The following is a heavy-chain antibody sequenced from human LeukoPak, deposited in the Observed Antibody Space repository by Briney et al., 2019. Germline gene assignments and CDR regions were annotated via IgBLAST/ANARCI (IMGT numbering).Heavy chain of an antibody. Sequence: ASVKVSCKASGYTLTGYYMHWVRQAPGQGLEWMGWINPNSGGTNYAQKFQGRVTMTRDTSISTAYMELSRLRSDDTAVYYCARVPHPSQYYYDSSGYFYFQHWGQGTLVTVSS. D-gene: IGHD3-22*01. CDR1: GYTLTGYY. CDR3: ARVPHPSQYYYDSSGYFYFQH. CDR2: INPNSGGT. J-gene: IGHJ1*01. V-gene: IGHV1-2*02.